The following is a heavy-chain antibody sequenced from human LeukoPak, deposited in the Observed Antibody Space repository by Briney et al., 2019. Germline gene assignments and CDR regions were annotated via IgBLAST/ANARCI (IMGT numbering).Heavy chain of an antibody. Sequence: GGSLRLSCAASGFAISNYWMTWVRQAPGKGLEWVANIKEYGSETYYVDSVKGRFTISRDNAKNSLYLQMNSPRAEDTAVYYCTRGSSSSYDYWGQGTLVTVSS. CDR2: IKEYGSET. J-gene: IGHJ4*02. CDR1: GFAISNYW. CDR3: TRGSSSSYDY. V-gene: IGHV3-7*04. D-gene: IGHD2-2*01.